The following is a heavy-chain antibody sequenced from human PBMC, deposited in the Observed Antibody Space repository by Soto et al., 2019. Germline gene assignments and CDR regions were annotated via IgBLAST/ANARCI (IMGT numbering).Heavy chain of an antibody. D-gene: IGHD4-4*01. J-gene: IGHJ4*02. V-gene: IGHV3-30*18. CDR1: GFTFSTYG. CDR3: AKYSSYTSSDFDY. Sequence: QVHLVESGGGVVQPGTSLRLSCAASGFTFSTYGMHWVRQAPGKGLEWVAVISYDGIYKYYVDSVKGRFTISRDNSKNTVYLQMNSLRAEDTAAYYCAKYSSYTSSDFDYWGQGTLVIVSS. CDR2: ISYDGIYK.